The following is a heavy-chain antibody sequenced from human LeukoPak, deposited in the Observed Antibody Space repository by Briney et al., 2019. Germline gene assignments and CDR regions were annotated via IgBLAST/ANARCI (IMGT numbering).Heavy chain of an antibody. Sequence: SETLSLTCTVSGGSISSYYWSWIRQPPGKGLEWIGYIYYSGSTNYNPSLKSRVTISVDTSKNQFSLKLSSVTAADTAVYYCARHDSSGWYGGGPYFDYWGQGTLVTASS. V-gene: IGHV4-59*08. CDR1: GGSISSYY. CDR2: IYYSGST. J-gene: IGHJ4*02. D-gene: IGHD6-19*01. CDR3: ARHDSSGWYGGGPYFDY.